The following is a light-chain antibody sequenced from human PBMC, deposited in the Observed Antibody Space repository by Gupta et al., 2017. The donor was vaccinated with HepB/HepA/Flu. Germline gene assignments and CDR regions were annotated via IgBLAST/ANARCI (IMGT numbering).Light chain of an antibody. CDR2: GNK. CDR3: QSYDNSMSGFV. J-gene: IGLJ2*01. CDR1: SSNIGEDYD. V-gene: IGLV1-40*01. Sequence: QSVLTQPPSVSGAPGQPVTISFSGSSSNIGEDYDVNWYHQLPGTAPKLLIYGNKNRASGVPDRFSGSKSGTSASLAIXGXQAEDDXDYYCQSYDNSMSGFVFGGGTKVTVL.